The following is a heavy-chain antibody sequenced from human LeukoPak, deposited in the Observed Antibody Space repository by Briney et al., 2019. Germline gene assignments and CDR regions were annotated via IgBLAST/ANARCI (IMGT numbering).Heavy chain of an antibody. J-gene: IGHJ5*02. D-gene: IGHD2-2*01. V-gene: IGHV3-23*01. CDR3: AKTSSIVVVPAASSPGWFDP. Sequence: GGSLRLSCAASGFTFSSYAMSWVRQAPGKGLEWVSAISGSGGSTYYADSVKGRFTTSRDNSKNTLYLQMNSLRAEDTAVYYCAKTSSIVVVPAASSPGWFDPWGQGTLVTVSS. CDR2: ISGSGGST. CDR1: GFTFSSYA.